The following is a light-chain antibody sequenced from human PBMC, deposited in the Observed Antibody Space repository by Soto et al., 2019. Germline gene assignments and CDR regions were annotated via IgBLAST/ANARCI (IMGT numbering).Light chain of an antibody. J-gene: IGLJ1*01. V-gene: IGLV2-14*03. CDR3: SSYTTSNTRQIV. CDR2: DVS. CDR1: SSDVGGYNY. Sequence: QSALTQSASVSGSPGQSITISCTGTSSDVGGYNYVSWYQHHPGKAPKLMIYDVSNRPSVVSNRFSGSKSGNTASLTISGLQPEDEADYYCSSYTTSNTRQIVFGTGTKVTVL.